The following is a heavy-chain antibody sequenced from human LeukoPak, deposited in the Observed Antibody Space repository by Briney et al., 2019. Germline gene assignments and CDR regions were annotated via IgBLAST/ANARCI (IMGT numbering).Heavy chain of an antibody. V-gene: IGHV3-33*01. CDR3: AREEQWLVRGFDY. D-gene: IGHD6-19*01. Sequence: GGSLRHSCAASGFTFSSYGMHWVRQAPGKGLEWVAVIWYDGSNKYYADSVKGRFTISRDNSKNTLYLQMNSLRAEDTAVYYCAREEQWLVRGFDYWGQGTLVTVSS. CDR1: GFTFSSYG. J-gene: IGHJ4*02. CDR2: IWYDGSNK.